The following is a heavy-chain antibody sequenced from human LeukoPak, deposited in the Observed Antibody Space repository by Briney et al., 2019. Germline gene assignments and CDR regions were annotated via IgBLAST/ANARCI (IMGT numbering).Heavy chain of an antibody. CDR3: ARYIPARPGFDY. V-gene: IGHV4-4*07. Sequence: SETLSLTCSVSNGSISRYYWSWIRQPAGKGLEWIGRIYTSGSTNYNPSLKSRVTMSVDTSKNQFSLKLSSVTVADTAVYYCARYIPARPGFDYWGQGTLVTVSS. CDR1: NGSISRYY. CDR2: IYTSGST. D-gene: IGHD6-6*01. J-gene: IGHJ4*02.